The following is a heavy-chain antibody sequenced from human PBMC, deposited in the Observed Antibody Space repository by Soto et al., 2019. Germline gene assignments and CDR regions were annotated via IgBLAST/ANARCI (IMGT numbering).Heavy chain of an antibody. Sequence: SETLSLTCTVSGFSIRSSGYYWGWIRQPPGKGLEWIGSIYYSGSTYYNPSLKSRVTISVDPSKNQFSLKLRSVTAADTAGYYCASHYYGSGSYYNYYYGMDVWGQGTTVTVSS. J-gene: IGHJ6*02. V-gene: IGHV4-39*01. CDR3: ASHYYGSGSYYNYYYGMDV. CDR2: IYYSGST. CDR1: GFSIRSSGYY. D-gene: IGHD3-10*01.